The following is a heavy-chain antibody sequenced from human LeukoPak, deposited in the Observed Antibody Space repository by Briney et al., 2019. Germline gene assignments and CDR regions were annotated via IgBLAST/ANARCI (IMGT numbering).Heavy chain of an antibody. Sequence: PGGSLRLSCSASGFTFSSYEMNWVRQAPGKGLEWVSSISSGAKTIYYADSVKGRFTISRDNAKNSLYLQMNSLRDEDTAVYYCARDYVQDYWGQGTLVTVSS. J-gene: IGHJ4*02. CDR2: ISSGAKTI. CDR3: ARDYVQDY. D-gene: IGHD3-16*01. V-gene: IGHV3-48*03. CDR1: GFTFSSYE.